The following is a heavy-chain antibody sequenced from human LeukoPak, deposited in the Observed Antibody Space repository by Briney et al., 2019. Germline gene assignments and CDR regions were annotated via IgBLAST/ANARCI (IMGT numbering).Heavy chain of an antibody. V-gene: IGHV3-48*01. CDR3: ATGGSEYRSDWFDS. CDR2: LTRTSSAT. Sequence: GRSLRLSCAASGFAFNAYTIHWVRQAPGRGLEWLSYLTRTSSATWYADSVKGRFTIFRDNAKSSLHLQMNSLRVEDTAVYYCATGGSEYRSDWFDSWGQGTLVNVAS. J-gene: IGHJ5*01. D-gene: IGHD5-18*01. CDR1: GFAFNAYT.